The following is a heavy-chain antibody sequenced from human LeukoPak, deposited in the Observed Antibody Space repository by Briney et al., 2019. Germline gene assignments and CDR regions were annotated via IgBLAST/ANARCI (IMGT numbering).Heavy chain of an antibody. V-gene: IGHV1-2*02. D-gene: IGHD2-2*01. CDR1: GYTFTGYY. CDR3: ASEYCSSTNCYDWYFDY. J-gene: IGHJ4*02. Sequence: ASVKVSCKASGYTFTGYYMHGVRQAPGQGGGWMGWINPNSGGTNYAQKFQGRVTMTRDTSISTAYMELSRLRSDDTAVYYCASEYCSSTNCYDWYFDYWGQGTLVTVSS. CDR2: INPNSGGT.